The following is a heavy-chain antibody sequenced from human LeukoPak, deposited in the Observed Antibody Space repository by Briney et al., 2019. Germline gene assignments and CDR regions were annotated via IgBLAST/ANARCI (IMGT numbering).Heavy chain of an antibody. CDR3: ARVRLADERAWAY. CDR1: GYTFSDFY. J-gene: IGHJ4*02. D-gene: IGHD3-3*02. V-gene: IGHV1-2*02. Sequence: ASVKVSCKASGYTFSDFYIHWVRLAPGQGLEYVGWITPKSGDTYSPQRFQGRVTMTRDASISTAYMELSSLRSDDTAVYFCARVRLADERAWAYWGQGTLVTVSS. CDR2: ITPKSGDT.